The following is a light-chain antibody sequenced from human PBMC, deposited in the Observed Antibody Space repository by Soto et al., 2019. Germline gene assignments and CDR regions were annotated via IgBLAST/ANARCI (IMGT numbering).Light chain of an antibody. CDR3: NSYTGSNTFV. CDR2: EVT. J-gene: IGLJ1*01. V-gene: IGLV2-14*03. Sequence: QSVLTQPASVSGSPGQSITISCTGTSSDVGGYNYVSWYQQHPGKAPKLMIFEVTNRPSGISNRFSGSRSGNTASLTISDLQAEEEAEYYCNSYTGSNTFVFGTGTKVTVL. CDR1: SSDVGGYNY.